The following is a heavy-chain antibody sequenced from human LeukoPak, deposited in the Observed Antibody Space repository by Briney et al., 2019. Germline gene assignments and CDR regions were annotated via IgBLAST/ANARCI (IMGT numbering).Heavy chain of an antibody. Sequence: GGSLRLSCAASGFTFGTYAMHWVRQAPGKGLEWVAVVSYDGSNKYYADSVKGRFTISRDNSKNTLYLQMNSLRAEDTAVYYCARGRGYCSGGSCYTPFDYWGQGTLVTVSS. CDR1: GFTFGTYA. D-gene: IGHD2-15*01. CDR3: ARGRGYCSGGSCYTPFDY. V-gene: IGHV3-30-3*01. J-gene: IGHJ4*02. CDR2: VSYDGSNK.